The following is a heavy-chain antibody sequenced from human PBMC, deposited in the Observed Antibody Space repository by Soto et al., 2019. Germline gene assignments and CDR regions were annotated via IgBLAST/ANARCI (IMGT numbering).Heavy chain of an antibody. V-gene: IGHV3-43*01. CDR1: GFTFDDYT. Sequence: GGSLRLSCAASGFTFDDYTMHWVRQAPGKGLEWVSLISWDGGSTYYADSVKGRFTISRDNSKNSLYLQMNSLRTEDTALYYCAKDISGGATNYFDYWGQGTLVTVSS. CDR2: ISWDGGST. J-gene: IGHJ4*02. CDR3: AKDISGGATNYFDY. D-gene: IGHD1-26*01.